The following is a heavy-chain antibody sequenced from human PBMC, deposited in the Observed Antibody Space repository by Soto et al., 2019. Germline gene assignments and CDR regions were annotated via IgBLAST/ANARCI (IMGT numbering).Heavy chain of an antibody. V-gene: IGHV4-39*01. Sequence: SETLSLTCTVSGGSISSSSYYWGWIRQPPGKGLEWIGSIYYSGSTYYNPSLKSRVTISVDTSKNQFSLKLSSVTAADTAVYYCADGMVRGVIKHGMDVWGQGTTVTVSS. CDR1: GGSISSSSYY. J-gene: IGHJ6*02. CDR2: IYYSGST. D-gene: IGHD3-10*01. CDR3: ADGMVRGVIKHGMDV.